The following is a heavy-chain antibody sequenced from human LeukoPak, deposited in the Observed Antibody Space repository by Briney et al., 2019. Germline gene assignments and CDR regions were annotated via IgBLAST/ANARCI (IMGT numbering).Heavy chain of an antibody. CDR2: ISAYNGNS. J-gene: IGHJ4*02. CDR1: GYTFTIYG. D-gene: IGHD1-26*01. V-gene: IGHV1-18*01. Sequence: ASVKVSCKSSGYTFTIYGISWVRQAPGQGLEWMGWISAYNGNSNYARKLQGRVTMTADTSTSTAYMELRSLRSDDTAVYYCARDDGGSTDCWGQGTLVTVSS. CDR3: ARDDGGSTDC.